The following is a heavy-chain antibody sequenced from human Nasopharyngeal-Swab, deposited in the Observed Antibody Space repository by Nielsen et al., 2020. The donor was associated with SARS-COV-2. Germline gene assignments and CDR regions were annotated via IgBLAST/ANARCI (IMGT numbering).Heavy chain of an antibody. CDR2: ISYDGSNK. D-gene: IGHD3-22*01. CDR1: GFTFSRYT. V-gene: IGHV3-30-3*01. J-gene: IGHJ4*02. Sequence: GGSLRLSCAASGFTFSRYTMHWVRQAPGKGLEWVAVISYDGSNKYYADSVKGRFTFSRDISKHTLYLQMNSLRAADTAVFYCASTPLDSSGYYYAFNYWGRGTLVTVSS. CDR3: ASTPLDSSGYYYAFNY.